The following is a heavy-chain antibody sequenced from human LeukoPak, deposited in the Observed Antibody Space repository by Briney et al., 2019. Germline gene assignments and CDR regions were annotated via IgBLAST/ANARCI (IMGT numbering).Heavy chain of an antibody. CDR2: IYYSGST. J-gene: IGHJ4*02. CDR3: ARDRSLGELTTESPSFDS. Sequence: PSETLSLTCTVSGYSISSGYYWGWIRQPPGKGLEWIGYIYYSGSTNYNPSLKSRVTISVDTSKNQFSLKLSSVTAADTAVYYCARDRSLGELTTESPSFDSWGQGTLVTVSS. V-gene: IGHV4-61*01. CDR1: GYSISSGYY. D-gene: IGHD3-16*01.